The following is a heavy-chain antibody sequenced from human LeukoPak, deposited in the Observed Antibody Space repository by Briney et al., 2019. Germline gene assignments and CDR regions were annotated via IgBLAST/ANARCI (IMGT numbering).Heavy chain of an antibody. Sequence: GGSLRLSCAASGFTFSSYAMSWVRQAPGKGLEGVSVIRGSGGSTYYADSVKGRFTISRDNSKNTLYLQMNSLRAEDTAVYYCAKDMAPHGYFGFDYWGQGTLVTVSS. D-gene: IGHD3-9*01. CDR3: AKDMAPHGYFGFDY. CDR2: IRGSGGST. V-gene: IGHV3-23*01. J-gene: IGHJ4*02. CDR1: GFTFSSYA.